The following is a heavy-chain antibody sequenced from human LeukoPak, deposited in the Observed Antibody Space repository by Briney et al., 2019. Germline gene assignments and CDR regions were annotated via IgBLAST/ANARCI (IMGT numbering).Heavy chain of an antibody. Sequence: SETLSLACIVSGGSISTYYWSWIRRPPGKGLEWIAYIHASGPTNYNPPLKSRITISVDTSKNQFSLKLSSVTAADTAVYYCARHDAGIAARPFDNWGQGTLVTVSS. CDR1: GGSISTYY. CDR2: IHASGPT. D-gene: IGHD6-6*01. V-gene: IGHV4-4*09. CDR3: ARHDAGIAARPFDN. J-gene: IGHJ4*02.